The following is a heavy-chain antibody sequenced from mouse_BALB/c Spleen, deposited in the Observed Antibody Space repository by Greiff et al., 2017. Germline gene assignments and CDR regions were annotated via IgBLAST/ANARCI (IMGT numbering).Heavy chain of an antibody. CDR3: AKLTGTSDFDV. Sequence: EVKLVESGPGLVKPSQSLSLTCSVTGYSITSGYYWNWIRQFPGNKLEWMGYISYDGSNNYNPSLKNRISITRDTSKNQFFLKLNSVTTEDTATYYCAKLTGTSDFDVWGAGTTVTVSS. CDR2: ISYDGSN. CDR1: GYSITSGYY. V-gene: IGHV3-6*02. J-gene: IGHJ1*01. D-gene: IGHD4-1*01.